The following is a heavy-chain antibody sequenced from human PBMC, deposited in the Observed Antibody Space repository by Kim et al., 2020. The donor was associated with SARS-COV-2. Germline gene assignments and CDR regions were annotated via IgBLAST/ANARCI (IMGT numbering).Heavy chain of an antibody. J-gene: IGHJ5*02. D-gene: IGHD6-19*01. V-gene: IGHV1-8*01. CDR3: ARGRGSKQWLSTVRFDP. CDR1: GYTFTSYD. CDR2: MNPNSGNT. Sequence: ASVKVSCKASGYTFTSYDINWVRQATGQGLEWMGWMNPNSGNTGYAQKFQGRVTMTRNTSISTAYMELSSLRSEDTAVYYCARGRGSKQWLSTVRFDPWGQGTLVTVYS.